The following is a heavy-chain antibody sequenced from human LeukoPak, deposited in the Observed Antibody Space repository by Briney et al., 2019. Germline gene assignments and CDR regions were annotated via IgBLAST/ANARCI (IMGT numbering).Heavy chain of an antibody. CDR1: GGSFSGYY. D-gene: IGHD3-22*01. J-gene: IGHJ4*02. CDR2: INHSGST. V-gene: IGHV4-34*01. CDR3: ARPQYYYDSSGYYDY. Sequence: SETLSLTCAVYGGSFSGYYWSWIRQPPGKGLEWIGEINHSGSTNYNPSLKSRVTISVDTSKNQFSLKLSSVTAADTAVYYCARPQYYYDSSGYYDYWGQGTLVTVSS.